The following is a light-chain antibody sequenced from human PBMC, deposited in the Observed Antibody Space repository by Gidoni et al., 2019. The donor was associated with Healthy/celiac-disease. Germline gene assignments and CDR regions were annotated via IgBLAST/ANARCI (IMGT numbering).Light chain of an antibody. Sequence: DIQMTQSPSTLSASVGDRVTITCRASQSISSWLALYQQKPGKAPNLLIYKASSLESGVPSRVSGSGSGTEFTLTISSLQPDDFATYYCQQYNSYSPYTFGQGTKLEIK. CDR1: QSISSW. CDR3: QQYNSYSPYT. CDR2: KAS. V-gene: IGKV1-5*03. J-gene: IGKJ2*01.